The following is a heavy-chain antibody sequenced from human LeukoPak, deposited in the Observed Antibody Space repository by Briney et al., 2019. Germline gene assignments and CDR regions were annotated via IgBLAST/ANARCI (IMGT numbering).Heavy chain of an antibody. D-gene: IGHD2-2*01. V-gene: IGHV3-21*01. CDR3: ARDPDQRPYCSSTSCYYYYYGMDV. CDR1: GFTFSSYS. Sequence: GGSLRLPCAASGFTFSSYSMNWVRQAPGKGLEWVSSISSSSSYIYYADSVKGRFTISRDNAKNSLYLQMNSLRAEDTAVYYCARDPDQRPYCSSTSCYYYYYGMDVWGKGTTVTVSS. J-gene: IGHJ6*04. CDR2: ISSSSSYI.